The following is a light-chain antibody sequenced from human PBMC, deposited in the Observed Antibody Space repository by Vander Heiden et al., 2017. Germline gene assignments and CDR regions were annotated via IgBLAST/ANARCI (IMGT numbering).Light chain of an antibody. CDR2: DNR. J-gene: IGLJ2*01. CDR3: QAGDSNTEV. CDR1: QLGDKY. Sequence: SSELTQPPSVSVSPGQTATLTCSGDQLGDKYAHWYQQKPGQAPGVVIYDNRKQPSGIPERFSGSISGNTATLTISGTQAMDEADYYCQAGDSNTEVFGGGTRLTVL. V-gene: IGLV3-1*01.